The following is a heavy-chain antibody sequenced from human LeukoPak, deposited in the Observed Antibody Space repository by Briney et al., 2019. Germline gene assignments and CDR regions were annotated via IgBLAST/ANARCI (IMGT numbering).Heavy chain of an antibody. CDR1: GGSISSSSYY. CDR3: AGISGYFQH. CDR2: IYYSGST. Sequence: SETLSLTCTVSGGSISSSSYYWSWIRQPPGKGLEWIGYIYYSGSTNYNPSLKSRVTISVDTSKNQFSLKLSSVTAADTAVYYCAGISGYFQHWGQGTLVTVSS. V-gene: IGHV4-61*01. J-gene: IGHJ1*01.